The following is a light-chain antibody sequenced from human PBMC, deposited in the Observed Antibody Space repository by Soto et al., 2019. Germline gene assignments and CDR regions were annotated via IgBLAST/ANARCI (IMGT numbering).Light chain of an antibody. CDR1: QSVSSSY. V-gene: IGKV3-20*01. Sequence: EIVLMQSPGTLSLSPGERATLSCRASQSVSSSYLAWYQQKPGQAPRLLINAASNRATGIPDRFSGSGSGTDFTLTISRLEPEDFAVYYCHQYVSSWTFGQGTKVDIK. J-gene: IGKJ1*01. CDR2: AAS. CDR3: HQYVSSWT.